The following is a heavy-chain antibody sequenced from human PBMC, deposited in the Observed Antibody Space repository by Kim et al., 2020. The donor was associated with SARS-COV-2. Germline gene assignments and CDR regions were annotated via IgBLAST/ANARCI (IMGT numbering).Heavy chain of an antibody. CDR3: AREETYYYDSSGYYYYGMDV. CDR1: GFTFSSYW. Sequence: GGSLRLSCAASGFTFSSYWMSWVRQAPGKGLEWVANIKQAGSEKYYVDSVKGRFTISRDNAKNSLYLQMNSLRAEDTAVYYCAREETYYYDSSGYYYYGMDVWGQGTTVTVSS. D-gene: IGHD3-22*01. CDR2: IKQAGSEK. V-gene: IGHV3-7*01. J-gene: IGHJ6*02.